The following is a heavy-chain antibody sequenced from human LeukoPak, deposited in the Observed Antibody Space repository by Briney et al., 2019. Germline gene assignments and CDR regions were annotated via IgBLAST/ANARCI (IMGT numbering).Heavy chain of an antibody. D-gene: IGHD3-22*01. J-gene: IGHJ1*01. V-gene: IGHV5-51*01. CDR3: ARLSSHTSGYYYPREYFQH. CDR2: VYPGDSDT. Sequence: PGESLKISCKGSGYNFTNYWIGWVRQMPGKGLEWMGIVYPGDSDTRYSPSFQGQVIISADKSINTAYLQWSSLKASDTAMFYCARLSSHTSGYYYPREYFQHWGQGTLVTVSS. CDR1: GYNFTNYW.